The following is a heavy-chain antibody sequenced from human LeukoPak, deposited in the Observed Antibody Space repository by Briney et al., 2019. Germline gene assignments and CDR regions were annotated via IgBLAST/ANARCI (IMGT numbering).Heavy chain of an antibody. CDR3: ARLDDILTGIDY. D-gene: IGHD3-9*01. CDR2: IYSVGGP. V-gene: IGHV4-59*01. CDR1: AASISDYF. Sequence: SETLSLTCTVSAASISDYFWGWIRQPPGKGLEWIGHIYSVGGPTCSPSLKSRVTISVDTSKNQFSLKLSSVTAADTAVYYCARLDDILTGIDYWGQGTLVTVSS. J-gene: IGHJ4*02.